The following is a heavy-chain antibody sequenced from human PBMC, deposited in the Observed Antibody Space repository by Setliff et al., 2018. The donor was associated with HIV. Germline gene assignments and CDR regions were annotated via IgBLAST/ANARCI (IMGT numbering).Heavy chain of an antibody. J-gene: IGHJ4*02. CDR3: ARAPRGVGSSSHFDY. Sequence: ASVKVSCKASGYTFSNYDINWVRQATGQGLEWMGWMNPNSGNTGYAQKFQGRVTMTRNTSISAAYMQLSSLRSEDTAVYFCARAPRGVGSSSHFDYWGRGTLVTVSS. CDR2: MNPNSGNT. V-gene: IGHV1-8*02. CDR1: GYTFSNYD. D-gene: IGHD2-2*01.